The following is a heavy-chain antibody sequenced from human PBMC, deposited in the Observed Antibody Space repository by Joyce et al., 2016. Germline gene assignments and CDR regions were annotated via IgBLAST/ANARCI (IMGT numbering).Heavy chain of an antibody. CDR1: GFTFSSYW. CDR2: INRDWSST. D-gene: IGHD4-23*01. Sequence: EVQLVESGGGLVQPGGSLRLSCAASGFTFSSYWMYWVRKGPGKGLVWVARINRDWSSTTYADSVKGRFTISRDNAKNTLYLRMNSLRAEDTAVYYCARLRRWSGPSDCWGQGTLVTVSS. V-gene: IGHV3-74*03. CDR3: ARLRRWSGPSDC. J-gene: IGHJ4*02.